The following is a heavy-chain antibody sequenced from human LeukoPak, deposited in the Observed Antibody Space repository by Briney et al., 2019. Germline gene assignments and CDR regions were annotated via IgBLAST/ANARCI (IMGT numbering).Heavy chain of an antibody. CDR3: AKLRYSYGSDYFDY. CDR1: GFTFSNYN. V-gene: IGHV3-23*01. D-gene: IGHD5-18*01. Sequence: GGSLRLSCAASGFTFSNYNMNWVRQAPGKGLEWVSAISGSGGSTYYADSVKGRFTISRDNSKNTLYLQMNSLRAEDTAVYYCAKLRYSYGSDYFDYWGQGTLVTVSS. CDR2: ISGSGGST. J-gene: IGHJ4*02.